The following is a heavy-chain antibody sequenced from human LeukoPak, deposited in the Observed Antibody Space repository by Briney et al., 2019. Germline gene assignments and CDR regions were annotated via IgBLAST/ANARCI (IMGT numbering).Heavy chain of an antibody. Sequence: SETLSLTCTVSGGSFSSNSYYWGWIRQPPGKGLEWIGSIYYSGSTYYNPSLKSRVTISVDTSKNKSSLKLSSVTAADTAVYYCARHKSDYDFWSGHIGHMDVWGKGITVTVSS. CDR1: GGSFSSNSYY. CDR3: ARHKSDYDFWSGHIGHMDV. D-gene: IGHD3-3*01. J-gene: IGHJ6*03. CDR2: IYYSGST. V-gene: IGHV4-39*01.